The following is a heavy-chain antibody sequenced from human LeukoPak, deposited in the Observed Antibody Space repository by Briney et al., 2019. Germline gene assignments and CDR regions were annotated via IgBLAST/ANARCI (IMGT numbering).Heavy chain of an antibody. D-gene: IGHD2/OR15-2a*01. CDR1: GFTFSSYA. Sequence: GGSLRLSCAASGFTFSSYAMSWVRQAPGKGLEWVSAMSGSGDTTYYAVSVKGRFTISRDNSKNTLYLQMNSLRADDTALYYCARRSRTETSFTGFDYWGQGSLVTVSS. CDR3: ARRSRTETSFTGFDY. CDR2: MSGSGDTT. V-gene: IGHV3-23*01. J-gene: IGHJ4*02.